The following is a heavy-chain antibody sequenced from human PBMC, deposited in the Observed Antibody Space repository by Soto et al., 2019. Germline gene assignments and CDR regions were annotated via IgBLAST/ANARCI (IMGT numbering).Heavy chain of an antibody. Sequence: LRLSCAASGLTFSSYAMSWVRQAPGKGLEWVSAIGGSGGSTYYADSVKGRFTITRDNSKNTLFLQMNSLRAEDTAVYYCAKDPYYYDTSEMDVWGQGTTVTVSS. CDR2: IGGSGGST. J-gene: IGHJ6*02. V-gene: IGHV3-23*01. CDR3: AKDPYYYDTSEMDV. CDR1: GLTFSSYA. D-gene: IGHD3-22*01.